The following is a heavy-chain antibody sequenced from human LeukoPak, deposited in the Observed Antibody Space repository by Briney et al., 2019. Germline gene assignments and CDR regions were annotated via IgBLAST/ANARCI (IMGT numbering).Heavy chain of an antibody. V-gene: IGHV3-15*01. CDR3: STDSSSIDY. CDR2: IKSKTDGGTT. J-gene: IGHJ4*02. D-gene: IGHD6-6*01. Sequence: GGSLRLSCAASGFTLSNYAMSWVRQAPGKGLEWVGRIKSKTDGGTTDYAARVKGRFNISRDDSKNTLYLQMNSLKTEDTAVYYCSTDSSSIDYWGQGTLVTVSS. CDR1: GFTLSNYA.